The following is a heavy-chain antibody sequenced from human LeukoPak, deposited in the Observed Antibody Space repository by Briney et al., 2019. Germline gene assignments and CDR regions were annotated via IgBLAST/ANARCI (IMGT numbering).Heavy chain of an antibody. J-gene: IGHJ4*02. CDR1: GFSFSSYA. CDR3: ARDKAGTLDY. V-gene: IGHV3-23*01. CDR2: ISFSGGNT. Sequence: PGGSLRLSCAASGFSFSSYAMSWVRLAPGKGLEWVSAISFSGGNTYYADSVKGRFTISRDNPKNTLFLQMNSLRAEDTAVYYCARDKAGTLDYWGQGTLVTVSS.